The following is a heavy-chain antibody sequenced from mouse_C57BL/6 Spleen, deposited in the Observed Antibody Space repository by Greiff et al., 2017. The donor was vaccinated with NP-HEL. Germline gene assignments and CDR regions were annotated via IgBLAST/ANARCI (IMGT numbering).Heavy chain of an antibody. D-gene: IGHD4-1*01. CDR2: IDPSDSYT. Sequence: QVQLQQPGAELVKPGASVKLSCKASGYTFTSYWMQWVKQRPGQGLEWIGEIDPSDSYTNYNQKFKGKATLTVDTSSSTAYMQLSSLTSEDSAVSYCARRELGRGYYLDYWGQGTTLTVSS. V-gene: IGHV1-50*01. J-gene: IGHJ2*01. CDR1: GYTFTSYW. CDR3: ARRELGRGYYLDY.